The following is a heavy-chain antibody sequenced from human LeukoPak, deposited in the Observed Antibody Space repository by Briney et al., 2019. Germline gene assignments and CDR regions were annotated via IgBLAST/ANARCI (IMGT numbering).Heavy chain of an antibody. Sequence: GGSLRLSCAASGFTFDDYTMHWVRQAPGKGLEWVSLISWDGGSTYYADSVKGRFTISRDNSKNSLYLQMNSLGAEDTAVYYCARVDTAMAYWGQGTLVTVSS. CDR2: ISWDGGST. J-gene: IGHJ4*02. CDR3: ARVDTAMAY. V-gene: IGHV3-43*01. D-gene: IGHD5-18*01. CDR1: GFTFDDYT.